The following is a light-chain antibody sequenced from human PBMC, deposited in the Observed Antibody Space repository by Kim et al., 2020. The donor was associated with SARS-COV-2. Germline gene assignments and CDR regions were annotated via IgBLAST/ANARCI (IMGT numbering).Light chain of an antibody. CDR2: GKN. J-gene: IGLJ3*02. CDR1: SLRIYY. Sequence: SSELTQDPAVSVALGQTVKITCQGDSLRIYYANWYQQKPGQAPVRVIYGKNNRPSGIPDRFSGSTSGNTASLTITGAQAEDEADYYCNSWDISGHHPGVFGGGTQLTVL. CDR3: NSWDISGHHPGV. V-gene: IGLV3-19*02.